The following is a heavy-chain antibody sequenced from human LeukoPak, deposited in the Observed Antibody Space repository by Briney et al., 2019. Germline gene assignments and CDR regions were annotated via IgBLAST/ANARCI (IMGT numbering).Heavy chain of an antibody. V-gene: IGHV1-2*02. Sequence: ASVQVSCKASGYTFTGYYMHWVRPAPGQGRDWMGWINPNSGGTNYAQKFQGRVTMTRDTSISTAYMELSRLRSDDTAVYYCASHYGSGSYFDYWGQGTLVTVSS. CDR1: GYTFTGYY. J-gene: IGHJ4*02. CDR3: ASHYGSGSYFDY. CDR2: INPNSGGT. D-gene: IGHD3-10*01.